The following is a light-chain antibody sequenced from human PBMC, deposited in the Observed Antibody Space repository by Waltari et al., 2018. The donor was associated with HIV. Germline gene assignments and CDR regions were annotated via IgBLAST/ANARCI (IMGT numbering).Light chain of an antibody. CDR3: QSSDSIIAV. V-gene: IGLV6-57*03. J-gene: IGLJ3*02. CDR1: GGSIASNY. CDR2: EDT. Sequence: NFMLTQPPSVSGSPGKTVLIPCTRSGGSIASNYVQWYQQRPGSAPIILIYEDTERPSGVSERFSASIDSSSNSASLTISGLKTEDEADYYCQSSDSIIAVFGGGTKLTVL.